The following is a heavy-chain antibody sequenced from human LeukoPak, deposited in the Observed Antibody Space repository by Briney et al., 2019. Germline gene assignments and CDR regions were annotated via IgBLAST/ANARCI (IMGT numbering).Heavy chain of an antibody. CDR3: ARGLGDDSSGYYNWFDP. CDR1: GGTFSSYA. D-gene: IGHD3-22*01. J-gene: IGHJ5*02. V-gene: IGHV1-69*04. CDR2: IIPILGIA. Sequence: ASVKVSCKASGGTFSSYAISWVRQAPGQGLEWMGRIIPILGIANYAQKFQGRVTITADKSTSTAYMELSSLRSEDTAVYYCARGLGDDSSGYYNWFDPWGQGTLVTVSS.